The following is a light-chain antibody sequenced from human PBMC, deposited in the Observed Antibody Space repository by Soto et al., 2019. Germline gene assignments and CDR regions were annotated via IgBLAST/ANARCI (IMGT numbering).Light chain of an antibody. CDR1: QGIRNY. Sequence: DIQMTQSPSSLSASVGDRVTITCRASQGIRNYLNWYQQRPGKAPKLLIFSASNLQSGVPSRFSGSGSGTDFTLSINSLQPEDFATYYCQQSYNMPLTFGGGTKVDIK. CDR2: SAS. V-gene: IGKV1-39*01. J-gene: IGKJ4*01. CDR3: QQSYNMPLT.